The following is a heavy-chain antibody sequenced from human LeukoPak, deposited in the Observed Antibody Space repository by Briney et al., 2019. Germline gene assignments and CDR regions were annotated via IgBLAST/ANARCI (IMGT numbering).Heavy chain of an antibody. V-gene: IGHV3-23*01. CDR1: GFTFSSYA. D-gene: IGHD2-2*01. CDR2: ISVRGGST. CDR3: AKVWSYCSSTSCYSPPVDY. Sequence: GGSLRLSCAASGFTFSSYAMSWVRQAPGKGREWVSAISVRGGSTYYADSVKGRFTISRDNSKNTLYLQMNSLRAEDTAVYYCAKVWSYCSSTSCYSPPVDYWGQGTLVTVFS. J-gene: IGHJ4*02.